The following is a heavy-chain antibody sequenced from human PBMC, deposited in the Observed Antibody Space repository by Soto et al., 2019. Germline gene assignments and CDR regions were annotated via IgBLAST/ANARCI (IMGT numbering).Heavy chain of an antibody. CDR3: ARVESVRDGSGSYWYYYYGMDV. Sequence: SVKLSFKASGGTFSSYAISWVRQAPGQGLEWMGGIIPIFGTANYAQKFQGRVTITADESTSTAYMELSSLRSEDTAVYYCARVESVRDGSGSYWYYYYGMDVWGQGTTVTVSS. D-gene: IGHD3-10*01. CDR1: GGTFSSYA. CDR2: IIPIFGTA. J-gene: IGHJ6*02. V-gene: IGHV1-69*13.